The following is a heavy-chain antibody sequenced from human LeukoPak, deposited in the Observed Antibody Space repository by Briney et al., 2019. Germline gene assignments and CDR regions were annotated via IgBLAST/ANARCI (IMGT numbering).Heavy chain of an antibody. CDR3: ARDNTGSFDY. Sequence: SETLSLTCTVSGGSISSYYWSWIRQPPGKGLEWIGYIYYSGSTNYNPSLKSRVTISVDTSKNQFSLKLSSVTAADTAVYYCARDNTGSFDYWGQGTLVTVPS. CDR2: IYYSGST. D-gene: IGHD2/OR15-2a*01. CDR1: GGSISSYY. J-gene: IGHJ4*02. V-gene: IGHV4-59*01.